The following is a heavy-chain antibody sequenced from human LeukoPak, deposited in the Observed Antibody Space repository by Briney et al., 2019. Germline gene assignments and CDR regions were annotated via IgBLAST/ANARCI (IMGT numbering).Heavy chain of an antibody. D-gene: IGHD3-22*01. CDR2: IYSSGST. V-gene: IGHV4-59*01. J-gene: IGHJ5*02. CDR1: GGSISSYY. CDR3: ARDPSGYYDSSGYL. Sequence: KPSGTLSLTCTVSGGSISSYYWSWIRQPPGKGLEWIGYIYSSGSTNYNPSLKSRVTISVDTSKNQFSLKLSSVTAADTAVYYCARDPSGYYDSSGYLWGQGTLVTVSS.